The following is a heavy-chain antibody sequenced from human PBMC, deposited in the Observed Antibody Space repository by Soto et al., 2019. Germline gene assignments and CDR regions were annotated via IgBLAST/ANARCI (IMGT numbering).Heavy chain of an antibody. CDR2: ITYDGSNK. J-gene: IGHJ6*02. V-gene: IGHV3-30-3*01. CDR1: GFTFCSYA. D-gene: IGHD5-12*01. CDR3: ARELEVATPGYYYGMDV. Sequence: GGSLRLSCAASGFTFCSYAMGWVRQAPGKGLEWVAVITYDGSNKYYADSVKGRFTISRDNSKNTLYLQMNSLRAEDTAVYYCARELEVATPGYYYGMDVWGQGTTVTVSS.